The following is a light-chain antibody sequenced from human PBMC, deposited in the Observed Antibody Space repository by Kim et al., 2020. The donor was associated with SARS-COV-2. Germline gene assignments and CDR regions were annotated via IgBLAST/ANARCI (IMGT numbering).Light chain of an antibody. CDR1: QSISRN. Sequence: EIVMTQSPATLSVSPGERATLSCRASQSISRNLCWYQQKPGQAPRVLIYGASTRAAGIPARFSGSGSGTEFTLTISILQSDDFAPYCWQQHHYWRGFGQGTRLESK. J-gene: IGKJ5*01. V-gene: IGKV3-15*01. CDR3: QQHHYWRG. CDR2: GAS.